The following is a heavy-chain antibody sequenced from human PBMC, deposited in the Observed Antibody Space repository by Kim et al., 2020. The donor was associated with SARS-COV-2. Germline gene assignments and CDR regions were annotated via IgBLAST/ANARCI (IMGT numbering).Heavy chain of an antibody. CDR1: GFTFGDYA. D-gene: IGHD3-3*01. V-gene: IGHV3-49*04. CDR3: TSTPHGPTSYYDFSHPVYGY. J-gene: IGHJ4*02. CDR2: IRSKAYGGTT. Sequence: GGSLRLSCTASGFTFGDYAMSWVRQAPGKGLEWVGFIRSKAYGGTTEYAASVKGRFTISRDDSKSIAYLQMNSLKTEDTAVYYCTSTPHGPTSYYDFSHPVYGYWGQGTLVTVSS.